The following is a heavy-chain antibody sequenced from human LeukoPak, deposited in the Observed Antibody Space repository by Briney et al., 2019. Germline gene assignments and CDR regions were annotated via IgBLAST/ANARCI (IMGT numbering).Heavy chain of an antibody. V-gene: IGHV3-33*08. J-gene: IGHJ4*02. CDR2: LRYDGSNK. CDR1: GFIFSIYA. Sequence: GGSLRLFCAASGFIFSIYAMLWVRRAPGRGLEGVAVLRYDGSNKYYADSVKGRFTISRDKSKNTLYLQMNRRRAEDTAVYYCARGYLGALYYFDYWGQGTLVTVSS. D-gene: IGHD1-26*01. CDR3: ARGYLGALYYFDY.